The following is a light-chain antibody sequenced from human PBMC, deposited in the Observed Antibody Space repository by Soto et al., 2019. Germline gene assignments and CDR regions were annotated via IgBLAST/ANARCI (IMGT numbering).Light chain of an antibody. CDR2: DDF. CDR1: QSISIW. V-gene: IGKV1-5*01. J-gene: IGKJ1*01. CDR3: YQSNRPSWM. Sequence: RCTLNASVRDRFTITLRASQSISIWLAWYQQKPGKAPKLLIYDDFSLKSGVPSRFIGSGSGIDFSLTIRSLQPDGFASHYCYQSNRPSWMLRQGTKADI.